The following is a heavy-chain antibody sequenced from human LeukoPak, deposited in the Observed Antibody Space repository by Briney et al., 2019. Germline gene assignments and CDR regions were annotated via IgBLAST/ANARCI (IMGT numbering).Heavy chain of an antibody. CDR2: ITSSGGIT. D-gene: IGHD3-3*01. V-gene: IGHV3-48*03. J-gene: IGHJ5*02. CDR3: ASYFWSGYYGGWFDP. CDR1: GFTFNSHE. Sequence: GGSLRLSCAASGFTFNSHEMHWVRQAPGKGLDWVSYITSSGGITYYADSVKGRFTVSRDNAKNSLYLQMNSLRAEDTAVYYCASYFWSGYYGGWFDPWGQGTLVTVSS.